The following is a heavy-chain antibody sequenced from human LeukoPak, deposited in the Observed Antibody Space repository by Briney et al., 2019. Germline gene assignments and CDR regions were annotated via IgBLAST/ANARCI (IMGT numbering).Heavy chain of an antibody. J-gene: IGHJ4*02. CDR1: GYTFTSYG. CDR3: ARREVGATQRDFDY. D-gene: IGHD1-26*01. Sequence: GASVRVSCKASGYTFTSYGMTWVRQAPGQGLEWMGWISGYNGNTNYAQKLKGRVTMTRDTSTSTAYMEVGRLRDEDTGVYYCARREVGATQRDFDYWGQGTLVTVSS. CDR2: ISGYNGNT. V-gene: IGHV1-18*01.